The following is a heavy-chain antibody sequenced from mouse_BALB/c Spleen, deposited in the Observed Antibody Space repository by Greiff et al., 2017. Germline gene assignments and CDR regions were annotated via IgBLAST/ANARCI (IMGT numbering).Heavy chain of an antibody. D-gene: IGHD3-2*01. Sequence: DVKLVESGGGLVKPGGSLKLSCAASGFTFSDYYMSWVRQTPEKRLEWVATISDGGSYTYYPDSVKGRFTISRDNAKNNLYLQMSSLKSEDTAMYYCARGGGTARAWFADWGQGTLVTVSA. CDR1: GFTFSDYY. J-gene: IGHJ3*01. CDR2: ISDGGSYT. CDR3: ARGGGTARAWFAD. V-gene: IGHV5-4*02.